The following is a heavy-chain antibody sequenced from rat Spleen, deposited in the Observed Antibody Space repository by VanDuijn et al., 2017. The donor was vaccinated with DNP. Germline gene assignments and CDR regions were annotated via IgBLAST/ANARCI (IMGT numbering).Heavy chain of an antibody. Sequence: EVQLVESGGGLVQPGRSLKLSCVTSGFTFSNYWMNWLRQAPTKGLEWVASISYDGSSTYYRDSVKGRFTISRDNAKNTQYLQMDSLRSEDTASYYCARHGGEGYYFDYWGQGVMVTVSS. J-gene: IGHJ2*01. CDR1: GFTFSNYW. CDR3: ARHGGEGYYFDY. CDR2: ISYDGSST. V-gene: IGHV5-29*01. D-gene: IGHD1-11*01.